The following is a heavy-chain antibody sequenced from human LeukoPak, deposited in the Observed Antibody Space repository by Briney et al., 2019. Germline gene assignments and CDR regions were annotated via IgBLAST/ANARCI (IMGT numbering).Heavy chain of an antibody. D-gene: IGHD1-26*01. Sequence: GRSLRLSCAASGFTFSSYGMHWVRQAPGKGLEWVAVIWYDGSNKYYADSVKGRFTISRDNSKNTLYLQMNSLRAEDTAVYYCARDPAEGIVGATIVVRNYYCGMDVWGQGTTVTVSS. CDR1: GFTFSSYG. V-gene: IGHV3-33*01. CDR3: ARDPAEGIVGATIVVRNYYCGMDV. J-gene: IGHJ6*02. CDR2: IWYDGSNK.